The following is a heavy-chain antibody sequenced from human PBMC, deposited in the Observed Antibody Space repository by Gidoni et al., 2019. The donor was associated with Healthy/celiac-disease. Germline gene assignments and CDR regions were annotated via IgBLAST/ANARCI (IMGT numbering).Heavy chain of an antibody. CDR2: IIPIFSTA. D-gene: IGHD3-10*01. CDR1: GGTFSSYA. V-gene: IGHV1-69*01. J-gene: IGHJ6*02. CDR3: ASGSRFSPQRRKTGGYYYYYGMDV. Sequence: QVQLVQSGAEVKKPGSSVKVSCKASGGTFSSYAISWVRQAPGQGLEWMGGIIPIFSTANYAQKFQGRATITADESTSTAYMELSSLRSEDTAVYYCASGSRFSPQRRKTGGYYYYYGMDVWGQGTTVTVSS.